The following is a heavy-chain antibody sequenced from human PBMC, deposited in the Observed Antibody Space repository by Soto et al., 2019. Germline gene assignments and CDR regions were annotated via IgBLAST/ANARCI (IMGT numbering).Heavy chain of an antibody. Sequence: PAESLKISCNGSGYSFTSYWIGWVRQMPGKGLEWMGIIYPGDSDTRYSPSFQGQVTISADKSISTAYLQWSSLKASDTAMYYCARLLGYCSSTSCRRYGMDVWGQGTTVTVSS. CDR2: IYPGDSDT. V-gene: IGHV5-51*01. J-gene: IGHJ6*02. D-gene: IGHD2-2*01. CDR3: ARLLGYCSSTSCRRYGMDV. CDR1: GYSFTSYW.